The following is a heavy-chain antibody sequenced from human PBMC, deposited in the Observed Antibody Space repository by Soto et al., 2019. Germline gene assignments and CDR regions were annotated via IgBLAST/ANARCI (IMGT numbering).Heavy chain of an antibody. CDR2: IWYDGSNK. CDR1: GFTFSSYG. V-gene: IGHV3-33*01. D-gene: IGHD5-18*01. J-gene: IGHJ6*02. CDR3: AREDDDTAMAKGVRGMDV. Sequence: GGSLRLSCAASGFTFSSYGMHWVRQAPGKGLEWVAVIWYDGSNKYYADSVKGRFTISRDNSKNTLYLQMNSLRAEDTAVYYCAREDDDTAMAKGVRGMDVWGQGTTVTVSS.